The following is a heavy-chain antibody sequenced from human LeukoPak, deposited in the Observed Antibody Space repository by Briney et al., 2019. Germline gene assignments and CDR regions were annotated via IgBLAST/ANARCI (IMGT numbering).Heavy chain of an antibody. CDR3: ARDVSLAYCGGDCYSGFDP. CDR2: ISYDGSNK. J-gene: IGHJ5*02. CDR1: GFTFRSYA. V-gene: IGHV3-30-3*01. Sequence: GRSLRLSCAASGFTFRSYAMHWVRQAPGKGLEWVAVISYDGSNKYYADSVKGRFTISRDNSKNTLYLQMNSLRAEDTAVYYCARDVSLAYCGGDCYSGFDPWGQGTLVTVSS. D-gene: IGHD2-21*02.